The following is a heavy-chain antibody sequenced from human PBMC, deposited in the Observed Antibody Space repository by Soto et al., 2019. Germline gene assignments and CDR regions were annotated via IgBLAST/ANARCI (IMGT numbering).Heavy chain of an antibody. V-gene: IGHV3-23*01. D-gene: IGHD3-10*01. CDR3: AKKEWYYYGSGSYSPFDY. CDR2: ISGSGGST. J-gene: IGHJ4*02. CDR1: GFTFSSYA. Sequence: GGSLRLSCAASGFTFSSYAMSWVRQAPGKGLEWVSAISGSGGSTYYADSVKGRFTISRDNSKNTLYLQMNSLRAEDTAVYYCAKKEWYYYGSGSYSPFDYWGQGTLVTVSS.